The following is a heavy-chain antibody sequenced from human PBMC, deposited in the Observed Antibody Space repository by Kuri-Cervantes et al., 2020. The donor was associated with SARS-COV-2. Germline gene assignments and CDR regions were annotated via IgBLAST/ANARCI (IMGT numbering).Heavy chain of an antibody. Sequence: GESLKISCVASGFTFSSYGMHWVRQAPGKGLEWVSSISSSSSYIYYADSVKGRFTISRDNAKNSLYLQMNSLRAEDTAVYYCARDIADYWGQGTLVTGSS. J-gene: IGHJ4*02. V-gene: IGHV3-21*01. CDR1: GFTFSSYG. D-gene: IGHD2-15*01. CDR2: ISSSSSYI. CDR3: ARDIADY.